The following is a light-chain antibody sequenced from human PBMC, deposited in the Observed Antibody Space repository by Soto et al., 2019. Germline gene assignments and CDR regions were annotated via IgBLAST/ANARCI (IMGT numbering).Light chain of an antibody. CDR2: WAS. CDR1: QSVLYSSNNKNY. J-gene: IGKJ2*01. CDR3: QQYYTTPHT. Sequence: DIVMTQSPDSLAVSLGERATINCKSSQSVLYSSNNKNYLAWYQQKPGQPPQLLIYWASTRESGVPDRFSGSGSGTDFTLTISSLQADDVAVYYCQQYYTTPHTFGQGTKLEIK. V-gene: IGKV4-1*01.